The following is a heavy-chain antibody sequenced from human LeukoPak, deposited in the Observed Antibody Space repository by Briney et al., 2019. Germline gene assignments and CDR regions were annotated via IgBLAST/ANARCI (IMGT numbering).Heavy chain of an antibody. V-gene: IGHV4-59*01. CDR1: GDSLNTYY. J-gene: IGHJ5*02. CDR3: VRVVRGVVTSYWLDP. D-gene: IGHD2-21*02. Sequence: PSETLSLTCTVPGDSLNTYYWTWNWHTPGKELEWIGFVASSGTSNYNPSLKSRVSISIDTSKNQFPLALTSVTPADTAVYYCVRVVRGVVTSYWLDPCGQGTLVSVSS. CDR2: VASSGTS.